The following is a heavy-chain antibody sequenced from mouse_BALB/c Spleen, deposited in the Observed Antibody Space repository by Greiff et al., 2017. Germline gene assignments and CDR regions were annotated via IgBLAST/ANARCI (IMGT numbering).Heavy chain of an antibody. CDR1: GFTFNTNA. CDR3: VRDGYYVGYAMDY. D-gene: IGHD2-3*01. CDR2: IRSKSNNYAT. J-gene: IGHJ4*01. V-gene: IGHV10S3*01. Sequence: EVQLVETGGGLVQPKGSLKLSCAASGFTFNTNAMNWVRQAPGKGLEWVARIRSKSNNYATYYADSVKDRFTISRDDSQSMLYLQMNNLKTEDTAMYYCVRDGYYVGYAMDYWGQGTSVTVSS.